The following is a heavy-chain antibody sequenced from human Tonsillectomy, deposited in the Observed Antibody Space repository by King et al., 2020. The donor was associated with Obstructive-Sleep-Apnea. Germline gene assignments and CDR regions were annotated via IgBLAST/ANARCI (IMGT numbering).Heavy chain of an antibody. J-gene: IGHJ3*02. CDR2: ISGSGVIT. V-gene: IGHV3-23*04. CDR1: GFTFSSYV. Sequence: VQLVESGGGLVQPGGSLRLFCSASGFTFSSYVMSWVRQAPGKGLVWVSSISGSGVITYYADSVKGRFTISRDNSKNTLYLKMNSLRAEDTAVYYCAKGPFCSSSSCYSSTDAFDIWGQGTMVTVSS. D-gene: IGHD2-2*01. CDR3: AKGPFCSSSSCYSSTDAFDI.